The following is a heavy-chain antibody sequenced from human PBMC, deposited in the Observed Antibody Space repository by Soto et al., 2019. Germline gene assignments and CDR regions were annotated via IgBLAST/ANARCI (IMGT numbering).Heavy chain of an antibody. D-gene: IGHD2-21*01. V-gene: IGHV3-72*01. CDR1: AFTFSDHF. CDR3: ARNLAYGGGYTFDY. CDR2: SRDKAHRYTT. Sequence: PGGSLRLSCEVSAFTFSDHFIDWVRQAPGKGLEWVGRSRDKAHRYTTEYAASVKGRFTISRDDSRNSLYLQMNSLKTEDTAVYYCARNLAYGGGYTFDYWGQGTLVTVSS. J-gene: IGHJ4*02.